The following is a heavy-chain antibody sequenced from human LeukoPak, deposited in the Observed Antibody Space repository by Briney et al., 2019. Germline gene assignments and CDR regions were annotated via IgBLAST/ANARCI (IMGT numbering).Heavy chain of an antibody. D-gene: IGHD2-2*01. CDR3: ARLYCGSANCYRHFYYMDV. Sequence: SETLSLTCSVSGGSIGSGVSYWSWIRQHPREGLEWIGYIHHSGSTTYNPSVKSRVTISVDTSKNHFSLRLSSVTAADTAVYYRARLYCGSANCYRHFYYMDVWGKGTTVTVSS. CDR2: IHHSGST. CDR1: GGSIGSGVSY. V-gene: IGHV4-61*03. J-gene: IGHJ6*03.